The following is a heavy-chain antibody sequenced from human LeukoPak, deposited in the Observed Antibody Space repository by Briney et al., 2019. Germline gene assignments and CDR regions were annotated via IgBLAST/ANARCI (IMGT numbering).Heavy chain of an antibody. CDR3: VRGVGWILDY. Sequence: GGSLRLSCVASGFTSSSFWMTWVRQAPGKGLEWVAIIKEDGTGKYYVDSVKGRFTISRDNAKNSLYLQMNSLRAEDTAVYYCVRGVGWILDYWGQGILVTVAS. CDR1: GFTSSSFW. D-gene: IGHD2-2*03. CDR2: IKEDGTGK. J-gene: IGHJ4*02. V-gene: IGHV3-7*04.